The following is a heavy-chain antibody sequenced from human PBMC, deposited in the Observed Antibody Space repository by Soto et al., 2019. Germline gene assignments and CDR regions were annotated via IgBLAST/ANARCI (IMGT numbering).Heavy chain of an antibody. Sequence: QVQLVQSGAEVKKPGASVKVSCKASGYTFTSYGISWVRQAPGQGLEWMGWISAYNGNTNYAQKLQGRVTMTTDTSTSTAYMELRSRRSDDTAVYYCGRGSDRITIFGVVQAGYYYGMDVWGQGTTVTVSS. D-gene: IGHD3-3*01. J-gene: IGHJ6*02. CDR3: GRGSDRITIFGVVQAGYYYGMDV. CDR2: ISAYNGNT. V-gene: IGHV1-18*01. CDR1: GYTFTSYG.